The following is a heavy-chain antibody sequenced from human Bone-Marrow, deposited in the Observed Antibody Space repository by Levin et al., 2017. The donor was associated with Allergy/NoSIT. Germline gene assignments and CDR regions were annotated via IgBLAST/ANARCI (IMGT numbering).Heavy chain of an antibody. CDR2: MNPNSGNT. J-gene: IGHJ6*02. V-gene: IGHV1-8*01. Sequence: ASVKVSCKASGYTFTSYDINWVRQATGQGLEWMGWMNPNSGNTGYAQKFQGRVTMTRNTSISTAYMELSSLRSEDTAVYYCARAYYDFWSGYYLGYYGMDVWGQGTTVTVSS. CDR1: GYTFTSYD. CDR3: ARAYYDFWSGYYLGYYGMDV. D-gene: IGHD3-3*01.